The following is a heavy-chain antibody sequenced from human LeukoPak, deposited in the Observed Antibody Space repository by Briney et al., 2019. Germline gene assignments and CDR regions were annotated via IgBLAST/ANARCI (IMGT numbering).Heavy chain of an antibody. CDR3: AKDGSGSYFVRKNYFDY. CDR1: GFTFSSYA. V-gene: IGHV3-23*01. D-gene: IGHD1-26*01. CDR2: ISGSGGST. Sequence: PGGSLRLSCAASGFTFSSYAMSWARQAPGKGLEWVSAISGSGGSTYYADSVKGRFTISRDNSKNTLYLQMNSLRAEDTAVYYCAKDGSGSYFVRKNYFDYWGQGTLVTVSS. J-gene: IGHJ4*02.